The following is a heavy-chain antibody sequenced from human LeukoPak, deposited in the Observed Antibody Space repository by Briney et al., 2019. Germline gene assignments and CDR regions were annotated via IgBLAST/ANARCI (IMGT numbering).Heavy chain of an antibody. J-gene: IGHJ5*02. Sequence: ASVKVSCKASGYTFTGYYMHWVRQAPGQGLEWMGWINPNSGGTNYAQKFQGRVTMTRNTSISTAYMELSSLRSEDTAVYYCARGGRYDFWSGWYRNWFDPWGQGTLVTVSS. CDR2: INPNSGGT. CDR3: ARGGRYDFWSGWYRNWFDP. D-gene: IGHD3-3*01. CDR1: GYTFTGYY. V-gene: IGHV1-2*02.